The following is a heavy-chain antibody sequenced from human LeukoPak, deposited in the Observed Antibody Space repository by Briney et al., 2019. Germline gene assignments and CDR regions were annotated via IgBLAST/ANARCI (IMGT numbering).Heavy chain of an antibody. J-gene: IGHJ4*02. D-gene: IGHD3-22*01. CDR2: ISSSSSYI. V-gene: IGHV3-21*01. CDR1: GFTFSSYS. CDR3: ARDAPLIVVVTIQYYFDY. Sequence: RTGGSLRLSCAASGFTFSSYSMNWVRQAPGKGLEWVSSISSSSSYIYYADSVKGRFTISRDNGKNSLYLQMNTLRAEDTAVYYCARDAPLIVVVTIQYYFDYWGQGTLVTVSS.